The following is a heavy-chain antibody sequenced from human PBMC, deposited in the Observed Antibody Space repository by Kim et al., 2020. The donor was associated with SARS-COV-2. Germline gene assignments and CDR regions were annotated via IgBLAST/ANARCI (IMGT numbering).Heavy chain of an antibody. CDR2: ISYDGSNK. D-gene: IGHD2-8*01. CDR3: AKNGNCTNGVCHQTMDV. CDR1: GFTFSSYG. J-gene: IGHJ6*02. Sequence: GGSLRLSCAASGFTFSSYGMHWVRQAPGKGLEWVAVISYDGSNKYYADSVKGRFTISRDNSKNTLYLQMNSLRAEDTAVYYCAKNGNCTNGVCHQTMDVWGQGTTVTVSS. V-gene: IGHV3-30*18.